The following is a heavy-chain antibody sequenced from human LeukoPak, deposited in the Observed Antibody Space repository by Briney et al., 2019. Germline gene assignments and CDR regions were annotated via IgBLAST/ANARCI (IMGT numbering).Heavy chain of an antibody. D-gene: IGHD3-10*01. V-gene: IGHV5-51*01. J-gene: IGHJ6*03. CDR3: ARRVYYGSGSYYAMDV. Sequence: GQCRQSASHVPRLSFTSYCIGWVRPVPVKGREWMGILYSGDFDTINSPSFQGQVTISADKSISTDYLQWSSLKASDTAMYYCARRVYYGSGSYYAMDVWGKGTTVSVSS. CDR1: RLSFTSYC. CDR2: LYSGDFDT.